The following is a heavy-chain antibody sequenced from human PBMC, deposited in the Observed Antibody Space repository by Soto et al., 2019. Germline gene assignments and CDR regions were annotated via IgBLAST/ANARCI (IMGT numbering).Heavy chain of an antibody. V-gene: IGHV3-33*01. J-gene: IGHJ4*02. D-gene: IGHD5-12*01. Sequence: GGSLRLSCAASGFTFSNYGMHWVRQAPGKGLEWVAVIWYDGSNKYYADSVKGRFTISRDNSKNTLYLQMNSLRAEDTAVYYCARVGKDIVATVRPYYFDYWGQGTLVTVSS. CDR2: IWYDGSNK. CDR3: ARVGKDIVATVRPYYFDY. CDR1: GFTFSNYG.